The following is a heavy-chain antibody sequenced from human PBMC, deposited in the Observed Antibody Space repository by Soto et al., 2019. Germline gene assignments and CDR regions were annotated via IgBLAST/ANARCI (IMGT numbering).Heavy chain of an antibody. Sequence: GGSLRLSCVASGFSINNYAMTWVRQAPGKGLDWVSTVVGSGMTFYADSVRGRFTISGDNSENTVYLQMNSLRAEDTAVYYCAKVLGMARLDGTDVWGQGTTVTVSS. V-gene: IGHV3-23*01. CDR1: GFSINNYA. CDR2: VVGSGMT. J-gene: IGHJ6*02. D-gene: IGHD3-16*01. CDR3: AKVLGMARLDGTDV.